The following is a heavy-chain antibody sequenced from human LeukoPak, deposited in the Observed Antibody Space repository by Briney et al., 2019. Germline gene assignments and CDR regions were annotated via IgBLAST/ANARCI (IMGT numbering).Heavy chain of an antibody. CDR2: IHHSGGT. V-gene: IGHV4-59*13. D-gene: IGHD1-14*01. J-gene: IGHJ4*02. CDR1: GGSISSFY. Sequence: SETLSLTCTVSGGSISSFYWSWIRQPPGKELEWIGHIHHSGGTNYNPSLKGRVSISLDMSKNQCSLKLSSVTAADTAMYYCASGPEGRDYWGQGTLVTVSS. CDR3: ASGPEGRDY.